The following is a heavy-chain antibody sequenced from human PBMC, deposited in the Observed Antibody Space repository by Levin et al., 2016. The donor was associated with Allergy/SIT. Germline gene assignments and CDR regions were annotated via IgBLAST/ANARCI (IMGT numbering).Heavy chain of an antibody. J-gene: IGHJ4*02. D-gene: IGHD3-9*01. CDR3: ARDEVGFDILTGYAAGIDY. V-gene: IGHV1-46*01. CDR2: INPNGGST. Sequence: ASVKVSCKASGYTFTSYYIHWVRQAPGQGLEWMGLINPNGGSTIYAQTFQGRVTMTTDTSTNSAYLELRSLRSDDAAVYYCARDEVGFDILTGYAAGIDYWGQGTLVTVSS. CDR1: GYTFTSYY.